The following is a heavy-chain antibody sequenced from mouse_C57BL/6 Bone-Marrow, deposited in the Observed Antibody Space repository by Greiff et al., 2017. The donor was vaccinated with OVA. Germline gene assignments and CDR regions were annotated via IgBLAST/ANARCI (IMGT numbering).Heavy chain of an antibody. D-gene: IGHD1-1*01. Sequence: EVMLVESGGGLVQPGDSLSLSCAASGFTFTNYYMSWVRQPPGTALEWLAFIRNKPNGSTTEYSASVKGRFPISRDNSQSILYLQMNALRAEDSATYYCARYKGRVAVDYFDYWGQGTALTVSS. V-gene: IGHV7-3*01. CDR2: IRNKPNGSTT. CDR3: ARYKGRVAVDYFDY. CDR1: GFTFTNYY. J-gene: IGHJ2*01.